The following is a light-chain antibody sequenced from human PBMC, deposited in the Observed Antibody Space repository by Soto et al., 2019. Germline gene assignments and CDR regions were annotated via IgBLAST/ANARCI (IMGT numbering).Light chain of an antibody. CDR3: CSYAGSYTLAAYVV. Sequence: QSALTQPRSVSGSPGQSVTIPCTGTSSDVGGYNYVSWYQQHPGQAPKLMMYDVSKRPSGVPDRSSGSKSGNTASLTSSGLQDYAEADYYCCSYAGSYTLAAYVVFGGGTKLTVL. CDR1: SSDVGGYNY. CDR2: DVS. V-gene: IGLV2-11*01. J-gene: IGLJ2*01.